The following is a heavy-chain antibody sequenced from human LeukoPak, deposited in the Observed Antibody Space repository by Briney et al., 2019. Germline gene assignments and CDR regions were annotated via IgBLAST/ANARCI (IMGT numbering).Heavy chain of an antibody. CDR1: GYTFTGYY. V-gene: IGHV1-2*02. D-gene: IGHD4-17*01. Sequence: ASVKVSCKASGYTFTGYYMHWVRQAPGQGLEWMGWINLNSGGTNYAQKFQGRVTMTRDTSISIAYMELSRLRSDDTAVYYCARRHGDFDYWGQGTLVTVSS. J-gene: IGHJ4*02. CDR3: ARRHGDFDY. CDR2: INLNSGGT.